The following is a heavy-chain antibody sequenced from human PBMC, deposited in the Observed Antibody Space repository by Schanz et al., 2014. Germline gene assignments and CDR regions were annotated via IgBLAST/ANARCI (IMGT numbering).Heavy chain of an antibody. CDR3: AKSDAFDI. J-gene: IGHJ3*02. V-gene: IGHV3-74*01. CDR1: GFTFSNYW. Sequence: EVQLVESGGGLVQPGGSLRLSCAASGFTFSNYWMHWVHQAPGKGLVWVSRINGDGSRTAYADSVKGRFTISRDNAKNTLYLQMNSLRAEDTAVYYCAKSDAFDIWGQGTLVTVSS. CDR2: INGDGSRT.